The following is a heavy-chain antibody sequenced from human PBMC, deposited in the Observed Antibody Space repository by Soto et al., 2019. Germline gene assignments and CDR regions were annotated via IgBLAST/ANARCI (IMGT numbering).Heavy chain of an antibody. CDR1: VFTLNGYA. J-gene: IGHJ1*01. CDR3: ARDRIAVAGNPEYFQQ. D-gene: IGHD6-19*01. CDR2: ISSSSSTI. V-gene: IGHV3-48*01. Sequence: GGSLRLSCVASVFTLNGYAMNWVRQAPGKGLEWVSYISSSSSTIYYADSVKGRFTISRDNAKNSLYLQMNSLRAEDTAVYYCARDRIAVAGNPEYFQQWGQGTLVTVSS.